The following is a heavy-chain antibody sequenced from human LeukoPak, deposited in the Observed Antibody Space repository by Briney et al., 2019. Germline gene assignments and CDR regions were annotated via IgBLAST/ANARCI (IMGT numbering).Heavy chain of an antibody. D-gene: IGHD3-3*02. CDR2: INHRRST. CDR3: ARGQFWSGYSI. CDR1: GGSISSYY. J-gene: IGHJ4*02. Sequence: SETLSLTRTVSGGSISSYYWSWIRQPPGKGLEWIGEINHRRSTNYNPSLKSRVTMSVDTSKNQLSLNLSSVTAADTAVYYCARGQFWSGYSIWGQGTLVTVSS. V-gene: IGHV4-34*01.